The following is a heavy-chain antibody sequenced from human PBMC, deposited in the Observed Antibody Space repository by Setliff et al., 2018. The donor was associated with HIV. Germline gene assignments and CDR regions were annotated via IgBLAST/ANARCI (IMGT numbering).Heavy chain of an antibody. V-gene: IGHV4-61*02. CDR2: IYTSGST. J-gene: IGHJ4*02. Sequence: PSETLSFTCTVSGGSISSGSYYWSWIRQPAGKGLEWIGRIYTSGSTNYNPSLKSRVTISVDTSKNQFSLKLSSVTAADTAVYYCAREYSSSWYRYFDYWGQGTLVTVSS. CDR1: GGSISSGSYY. D-gene: IGHD6-13*01. CDR3: AREYSSSWYRYFDY.